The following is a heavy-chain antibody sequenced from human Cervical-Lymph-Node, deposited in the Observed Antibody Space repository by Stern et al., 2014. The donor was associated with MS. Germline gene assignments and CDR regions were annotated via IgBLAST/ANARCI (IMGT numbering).Heavy chain of an antibody. J-gene: IGHJ4*02. CDR2: IIPNNGDT. CDR3: AKDGYNY. V-gene: IGHV1-2*02. CDR1: GYTFTGYY. Sequence: QVQLGQSGAEVKKPGASVKVSCKASGYTFTGYYIHWVRQAPGQGLEWMGWIIPNNGDTNYAQNFQGRVTMTGDTSISTAYMELSRLRSDDTAVYYCAKDGYNYWGQGTLVTVSS. D-gene: IGHD5-24*01.